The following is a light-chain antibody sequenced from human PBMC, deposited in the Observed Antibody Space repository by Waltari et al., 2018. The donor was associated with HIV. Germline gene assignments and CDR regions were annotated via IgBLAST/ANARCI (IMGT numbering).Light chain of an antibody. CDR1: SGRIASHY. J-gene: IGLJ2*01. Sequence: NFMLTQPHSVSESPGKTVTISCTRSSGRIASHYVQWYQQRPAGAPTTVIDENNQRPYGVPARLSVSIDSASIAAVITSSGLKTDDEADYYCQSYFASNEGIFGGGTTLTVL. V-gene: IGLV6-57*04. CDR3: QSYFASNEGI. CDR2: ENN.